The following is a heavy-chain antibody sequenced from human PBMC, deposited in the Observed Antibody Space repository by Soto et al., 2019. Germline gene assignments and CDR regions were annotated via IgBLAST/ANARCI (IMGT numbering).Heavy chain of an antibody. J-gene: IGHJ6*02. Sequence: ASVKVSCKASGYTFTSYDINWVRQATGQGLEWMGWMNPNSGNTGYAQKFQGRVTMTRNTSISTAYMELSSLRSEDTAVYYCARGGGFDEVVVEQKGYYYYYGMYVWGQGTTVTVSS. CDR3: ARGGGFDEVVVEQKGYYYYYGMYV. CDR2: MNPNSGNT. V-gene: IGHV1-8*01. D-gene: IGHD2-2*01. CDR1: GYTFTSYD.